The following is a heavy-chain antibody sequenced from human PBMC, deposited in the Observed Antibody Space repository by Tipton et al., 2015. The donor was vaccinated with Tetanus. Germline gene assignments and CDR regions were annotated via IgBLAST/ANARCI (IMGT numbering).Heavy chain of an antibody. J-gene: IGHJ4*02. CDR1: GFIFSSYG. D-gene: IGHD2-15*01. CDR2: SWYDGTDN. CDR3: AREADCSGGSCFSGDFDN. Sequence: SLRLSCAASGFIFSSYGIHWVRQAPGKGLEWVAVSWYDGTDNYYADSVKGRFTISRDNSKNTLYLQMNSIRAEDTAVYYCAREADCSGGSCFSGDFDNWGQGTQVTVSS. V-gene: IGHV3-33*01.